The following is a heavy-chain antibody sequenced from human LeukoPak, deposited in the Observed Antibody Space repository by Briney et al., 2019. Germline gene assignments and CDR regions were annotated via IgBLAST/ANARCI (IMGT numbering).Heavy chain of an antibody. CDR1: GYTFTSFD. V-gene: IGHV1-8*01. Sequence: ASVKVSCKASGYTFTSFDFNWVRQASGQGLEWMGWMKSNNGHTGYAQKFQGRVTMTRDTSISTAYMELSSLTFEDTAVYYCARGPPNWGMVGYWGQGTLVTVSS. D-gene: IGHD7-27*01. CDR3: ARGPPNWGMVGY. J-gene: IGHJ4*02. CDR2: MKSNNGHT.